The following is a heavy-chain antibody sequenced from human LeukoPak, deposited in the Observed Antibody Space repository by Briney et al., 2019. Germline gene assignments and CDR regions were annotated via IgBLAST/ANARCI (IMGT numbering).Heavy chain of an antibody. CDR1: GFTFSSYG. V-gene: IGHV3-30*02. CDR3: AKPAGYSSSWYPNFDY. D-gene: IGHD6-13*01. CDR2: IRYDGSNK. Sequence: PGGSLRLSCAASGFTFSSYGMHWVRQAPGKGLEWVAFIRYDGSNKYYADSVKGRFTISRDNSKNTLYLQMNSLRAEDTAVYYCAKPAGYSSSWYPNFDYCRQGTLVTVSS. J-gene: IGHJ4*02.